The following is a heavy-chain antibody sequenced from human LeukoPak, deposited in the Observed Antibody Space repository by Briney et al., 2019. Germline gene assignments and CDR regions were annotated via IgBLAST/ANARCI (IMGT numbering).Heavy chain of an antibody. CDR3: AKDRARGYYDSSGYEYLDY. Sequence: GGSLRLSCAASGFTVSSNYMSWVRQAPGKGLEWVSAISGSGGSTYYADSVKGRFTISRNNSKNTLYLQMNSLRAEDTAVYYCAKDRARGYYDSSGYEYLDYWGQGTLVTVSS. V-gene: IGHV3-23*01. D-gene: IGHD3-22*01. J-gene: IGHJ4*02. CDR1: GFTVSSNY. CDR2: ISGSGGST.